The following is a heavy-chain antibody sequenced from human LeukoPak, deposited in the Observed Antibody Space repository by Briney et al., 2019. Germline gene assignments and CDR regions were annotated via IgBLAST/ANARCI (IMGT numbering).Heavy chain of an antibody. Sequence: GGSLRLSCAASGLTFSSYSMSWVRQAPGKGLEWISYISSGGGGTYYADSVKGRFTISRDNAKNSLYLLMNSLRDEDTAVYFCARAPSSGWVIDSWGQGTLVTVSS. J-gene: IGHJ4*02. D-gene: IGHD6-19*01. CDR1: GLTFSSYS. CDR3: ARAPSSGWVIDS. CDR2: ISSGGGGT. V-gene: IGHV3-48*02.